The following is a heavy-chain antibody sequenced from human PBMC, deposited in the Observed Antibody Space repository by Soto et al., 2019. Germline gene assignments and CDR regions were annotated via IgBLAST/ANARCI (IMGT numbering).Heavy chain of an antibody. Sequence: QVQLQESGPGLMKPSETLSLTCTVSVASITGSSYWSWIRQPAGKGLEWIGRFSLSGTTSYNPSLRSRVTMSADVSKNQFSLRLTSVTAADTALYYCARGMTPPGAPAWYYFDSWGQGTLVTVSS. V-gene: IGHV4-4*07. D-gene: IGHD2-8*02. CDR2: FSLSGTT. CDR3: ARGMTPPGAPAWYYFDS. J-gene: IGHJ4*02. CDR1: VASITGSSY.